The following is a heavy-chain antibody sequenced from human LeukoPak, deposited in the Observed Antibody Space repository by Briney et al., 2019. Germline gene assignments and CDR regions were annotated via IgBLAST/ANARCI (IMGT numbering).Heavy chain of an antibody. Sequence: GGSLRLSCAASAFTFSSYAMSWVRQAPGKGLEWDSAISGSGGNTYYADSVKGRFTISRDNSKNTLYLQMNSLRAEDTAVYYCAKDSSGSYRHFDYWGQGTLVTVSS. V-gene: IGHV3-23*01. CDR3: AKDSSGSYRHFDY. D-gene: IGHD3-10*01. CDR1: AFTFSSYA. CDR2: ISGSGGNT. J-gene: IGHJ4*02.